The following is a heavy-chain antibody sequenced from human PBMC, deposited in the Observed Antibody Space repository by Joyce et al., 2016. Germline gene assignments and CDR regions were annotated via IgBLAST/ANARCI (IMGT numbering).Heavy chain of an antibody. J-gene: IGHJ4*02. CDR3: ARQFRVHGGKGYFDL. CDR1: GYNFASSY. D-gene: IGHD4-23*01. CDR2: IYPGDSDT. Sequence: EVRLEQSRAEMRKSGESLKISCEVSGYNFASSYIGWVRQMPGKGLEGMGSIYPGDSDTTYSPSFQGLVTISVDKSISTAYLQWSSLKASDSAMYYCARQFRVHGGKGYFDLWGQGTLVTVSS. V-gene: IGHV5-51*01.